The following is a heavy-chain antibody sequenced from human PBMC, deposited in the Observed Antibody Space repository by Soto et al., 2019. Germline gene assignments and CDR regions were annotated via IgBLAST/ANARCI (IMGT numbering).Heavy chain of an antibody. CDR1: GYIFINYY. Sequence: ASVKVSCKASGYIFINYYIHWVRQAPGQGLEWMGMINPNGGSTNYAQKFQGRVTMARDTSTSTAYMELSSLRSEDTAVYYCARVVAVAGTETKGDYWGQGTLVTVSS. CDR2: INPNGGST. D-gene: IGHD6-19*01. J-gene: IGHJ4*02. V-gene: IGHV1-46*01. CDR3: ARVVAVAGTETKGDY.